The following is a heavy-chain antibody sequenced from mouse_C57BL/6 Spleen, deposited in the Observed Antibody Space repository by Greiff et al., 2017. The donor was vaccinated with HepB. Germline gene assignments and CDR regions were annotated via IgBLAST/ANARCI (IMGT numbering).Heavy chain of an antibody. V-gene: IGHV1-9*01. CDR2: ILPGSGST. CDR1: GYTFTGYW. J-gene: IGHJ3*01. CDR3: ARSYYSNYDWFAY. Sequence: QVQLKESGAELMKPGASVKLSCKATGYTFTGYWIEWVKQRPGHGLEWIGEILPGSGSTNYNEKFKGKATFTADTSSNTAYMQLSSLTTEDSASYFCARSYYSNYDWFAYWGQGTLVTVSA. D-gene: IGHD2-5*01.